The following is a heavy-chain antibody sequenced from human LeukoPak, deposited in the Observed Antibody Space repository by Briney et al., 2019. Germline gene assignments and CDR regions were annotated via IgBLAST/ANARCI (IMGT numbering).Heavy chain of an antibody. CDR3: ARDGDSFWSGYSDY. D-gene: IGHD3-3*01. CDR2: ISYDGSNK. V-gene: IGHV3-30-3*01. J-gene: IGHJ4*02. Sequence: GGSLRLSCAASGFTFSSYAMHWVRQAPGKGLEWVAVISYDGSNKYYADSVKGRFTISGDNSKNTLYLQMNSLRAEDTAVYYCARDGDSFWSGYSDYWGQGTLVTVSS. CDR1: GFTFSSYA.